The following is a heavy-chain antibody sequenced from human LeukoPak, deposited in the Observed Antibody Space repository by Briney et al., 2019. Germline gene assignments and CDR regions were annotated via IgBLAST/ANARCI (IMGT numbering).Heavy chain of an antibody. CDR1: GYTFTSYG. D-gene: IGHD3-9*01. V-gene: IGHV1-18*01. Sequence: ASVKVSCKASGYTFTSYGISWVRQAPGQGLEWMGSISAYNGNTNYAQKLQGRVTMTTDTSTSTAYMELRSLRSDDTAVYYCARVGGGDILTGYYVDWGQGTLVTVSS. CDR2: ISAYNGNT. CDR3: ARVGGGDILTGYYVD. J-gene: IGHJ4*02.